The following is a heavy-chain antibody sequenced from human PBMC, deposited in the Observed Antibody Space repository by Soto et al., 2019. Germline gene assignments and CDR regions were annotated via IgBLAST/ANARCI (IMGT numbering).Heavy chain of an antibody. J-gene: IGHJ4*02. CDR3: AKDRGGSGWRFDY. CDR2: IAASGATT. Sequence: GSLRLSCAASGFTFSNAWMSWVRQAPGKGLEWVSAIAASGATTYYADSVKGRLTVSRDNSKNTLYLQMNSLRAEDTAVYYCAKDRGGSGWRFDYWGQGTLVTVSS. V-gene: IGHV3-23*01. D-gene: IGHD6-19*01. CDR1: GFTFSNAW.